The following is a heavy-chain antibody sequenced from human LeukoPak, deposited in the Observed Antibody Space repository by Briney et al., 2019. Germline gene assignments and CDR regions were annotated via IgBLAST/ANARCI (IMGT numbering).Heavy chain of an antibody. Sequence: SETLSLTCAVSGGSISSSNWWSWVRQPPGKGLEWIGEIYHSGSTNYNPSLKSRVTISVDTSKNQFSLKLSSVTAADTAVYYCVRGGPPTVTRFDYWGQGTLVTVSS. D-gene: IGHD4-17*01. V-gene: IGHV4-4*02. CDR2: IYHSGST. J-gene: IGHJ4*02. CDR3: VRGGPPTVTRFDY. CDR1: GGSISSSNW.